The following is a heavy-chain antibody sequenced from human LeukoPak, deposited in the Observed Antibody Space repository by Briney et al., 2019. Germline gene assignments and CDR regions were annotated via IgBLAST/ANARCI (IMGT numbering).Heavy chain of an antibody. V-gene: IGHV1-2*06. J-gene: IGHJ3*02. CDR1: GGTFSSYA. Sequence: ASVKVSCKASGGTFSSYAISWVRQAPGQGLEWMGRINPNSGGTNYAQKFQGRVTMTRDTSISTAYMELSGLRSDDTAVYYCARASRSRYAFDIWGQGTMVTVSS. D-gene: IGHD1-26*01. CDR2: INPNSGGT. CDR3: ARASRSRYAFDI.